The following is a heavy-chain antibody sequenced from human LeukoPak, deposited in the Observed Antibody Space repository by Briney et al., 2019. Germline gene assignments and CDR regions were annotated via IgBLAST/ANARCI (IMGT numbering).Heavy chain of an antibody. CDR1: GGSISSSSYY. D-gene: IGHD6-19*01. CDR3: ASHLGRAVFFDY. V-gene: IGHV4-39*07. CDR2: IYYSGST. Sequence: SETLSLTCTVSGGSISSSSYYWGWIRQPPGKGLEWIGSIYYSGSTYYNPSLKSRVTISVDTSKNQFSLKLSSVTAADTAVYYCASHLGRAVFFDYWGQGTLVTVSS. J-gene: IGHJ4*02.